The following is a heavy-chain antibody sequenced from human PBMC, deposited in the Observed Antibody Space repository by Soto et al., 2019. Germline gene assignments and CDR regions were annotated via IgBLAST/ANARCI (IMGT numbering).Heavy chain of an antibody. J-gene: IGHJ5*02. CDR1: GGSISSGDYY. Sequence: SETLSLTCTVSGGSISSGDYYWSWIRQPPGKGLEWIGYIYYSGSTYYNPSLKSRVTISVDTSKNQFSLKLSSVTAADTAVYYCARGRWFGEPIGAWFDPWGQGTLVTVSS. CDR3: ARGRWFGEPIGAWFDP. D-gene: IGHD3-10*01. V-gene: IGHV4-30-4*01. CDR2: IYYSGST.